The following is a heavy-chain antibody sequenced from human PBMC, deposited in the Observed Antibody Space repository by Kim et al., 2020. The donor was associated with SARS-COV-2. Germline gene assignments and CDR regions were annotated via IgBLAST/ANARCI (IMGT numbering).Heavy chain of an antibody. Sequence: GGSLRLSCAASGISFSTYWMHWLRQVPGKGLVWVSRISSDGRGRDYADSVKGRFTISRDNAKNTLYLQMNSLRAEDTAVYYCVRDPMIRGSYWGQGILVTVSS. CDR2: ISSDGRGR. CDR3: VRDPMIRGSY. J-gene: IGHJ4*02. V-gene: IGHV3-74*01. D-gene: IGHD3-10*01. CDR1: GISFSTYW.